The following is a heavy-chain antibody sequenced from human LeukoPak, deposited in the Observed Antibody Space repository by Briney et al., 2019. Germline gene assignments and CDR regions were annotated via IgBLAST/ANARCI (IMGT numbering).Heavy chain of an antibody. CDR2: ISDSGGS. Sequence: PSETLSLTCSVSGGSVSSGISYWSWIRQPPGEGLEWIAYISDSGGSDYNSSLKSRVTISVDTSKIQFSLKLSSVTAADTAVYYCARDRGGKNYYDSSGPYPFYWGQGTLVTVSS. D-gene: IGHD3-22*01. J-gene: IGHJ4*02. CDR3: ARDRGGKNYYDSSGPYPFY. V-gene: IGHV4-61*01. CDR1: GGSVSSGISY.